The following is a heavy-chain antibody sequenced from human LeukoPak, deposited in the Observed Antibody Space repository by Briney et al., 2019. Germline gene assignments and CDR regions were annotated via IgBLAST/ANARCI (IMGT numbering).Heavy chain of an antibody. CDR3: ARDRVNYYDSSGYPA. J-gene: IGHJ4*02. V-gene: IGHV1-46*01. CDR2: INPSGGST. Sequence: VASVKVSCKASGYTFTSYYMHWVRQAPGQGLEWMGIINPSGGSTSYAQKFQGRVTMTRDTSISTAYMELSRLRSDDTAVYYCARDRVNYYDSSGYPAWGQGTLVTVSS. D-gene: IGHD3-22*01. CDR1: GYTFTSYY.